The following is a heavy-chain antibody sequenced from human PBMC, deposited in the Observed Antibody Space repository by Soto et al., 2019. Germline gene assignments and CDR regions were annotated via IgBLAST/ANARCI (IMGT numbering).Heavy chain of an antibody. V-gene: IGHV4-31*03. CDR3: ARDTDGGRLFDI. D-gene: IGHD4-17*01. CDR2: IYYRGST. CDR1: GGSISSGGYY. J-gene: IGHJ3*02. Sequence: QVQLQEQGPGLVRPSQTLSLTCTVSGGSISSGGYYWSWIRQHPGKGLEWIGYIYYRGSTYYNPSLKSRVTISVDTSKNQFSLKLSSVTAADTAVYYCARDTDGGRLFDIWGQGTMVTVSS.